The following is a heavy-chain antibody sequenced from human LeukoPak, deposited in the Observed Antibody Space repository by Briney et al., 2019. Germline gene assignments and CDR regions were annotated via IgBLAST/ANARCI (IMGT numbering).Heavy chain of an antibody. CDR1: GFTFSSYW. V-gene: IGHV3-7*01. J-gene: IGHJ4*02. Sequence: PGGSLRLSCAASGFTFSSYWMSWVRQAPGNELAWVANIKQDGSRKYYVDSVKGRFTISRDNAKNSLYLQVNSLRVEDTAVYYCARDGIDGYIDYWGQGTLVTVSS. CDR2: IKQDGSRK. CDR3: ARDGIDGYIDY. D-gene: IGHD5-24*01.